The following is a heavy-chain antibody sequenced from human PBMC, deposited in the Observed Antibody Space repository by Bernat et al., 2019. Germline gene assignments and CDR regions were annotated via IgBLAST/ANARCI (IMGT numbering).Heavy chain of an antibody. D-gene: IGHD3-10*01. V-gene: IGHV1-69*08. J-gene: IGHJ5*02. CDR1: GGTFSSYT. CDR2: IIPILGIA. Sequence: QVQLVQSGAEVKKPGSSVKVSCKASGGTFSSYTISWVRQAPGQGLEWMGRIIPILGIANYAQKFQGRVTITADKSTSTAYMELSSLRSEDTAVYYCARETYYYGSGRWWFDPWGQGTLVTVSS. CDR3: ARETYYYGSGRWWFDP.